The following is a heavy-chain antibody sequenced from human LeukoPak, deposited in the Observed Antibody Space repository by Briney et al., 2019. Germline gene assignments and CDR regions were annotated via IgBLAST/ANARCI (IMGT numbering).Heavy chain of an antibody. CDR1: GFIFSSYG. CDR2: IWYDGSNK. D-gene: IGHD3-3*01. J-gene: IGHJ4*02. CDR3: ARDSGDFWSGYYGRYFDY. V-gene: IGHV3-33*01. Sequence: GGSLRLSCAASGFIFSSYGMHWVRQAPGKGLEWVAVIWYDGSNKYYADSVKGRFTISRDNSKNTLYLQMNSLRAEDTAVYYCARDSGDFWSGYYGRYFDYWGQGTLVTVSS.